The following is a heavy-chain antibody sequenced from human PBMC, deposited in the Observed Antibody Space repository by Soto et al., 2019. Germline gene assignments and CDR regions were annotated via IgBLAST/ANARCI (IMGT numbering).Heavy chain of an antibody. CDR3: GRDHITLPGDLSGY. CDR1: GFTFGTCG. J-gene: IGHJ4*02. V-gene: IGHV3-33*01. CDR2: IGHDGSKR. Sequence: PGVSLRLSCAASGFTFGTCGLHWVRQAPGKGLEWVASIGHDGSKRHYTDSVKGRFTIARDNSKKTVYLQRSSLRVDDTAVYCGGRDHITLPGDLSGYWGQGTLVTVSS. D-gene: IGHD1-20*01.